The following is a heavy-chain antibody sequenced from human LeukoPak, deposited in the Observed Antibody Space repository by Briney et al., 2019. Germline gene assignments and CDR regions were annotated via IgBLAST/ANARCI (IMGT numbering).Heavy chain of an antibody. CDR1: GFTFSTYT. CDR3: AKGSTRSGTYPYYYYYYMAV. Sequence: GGSLRLSCAASGFTFSTYTMHWVRQAPGKGLEYVSSISGNGGSREYANSVKGRFTISRDNSRNTLYLQMGSLRAEDMAVYYCAKGSTRSGTYPYYYYYYMAVWGKGTTVTVSS. V-gene: IGHV3-64*01. CDR2: ISGNGGSR. J-gene: IGHJ6*03. D-gene: IGHD1-26*01.